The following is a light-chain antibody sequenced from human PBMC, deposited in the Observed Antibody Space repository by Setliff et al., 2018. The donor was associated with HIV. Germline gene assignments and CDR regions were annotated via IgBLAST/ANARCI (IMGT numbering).Light chain of an antibody. V-gene: IGLV2-23*02. CDR1: SSDVGKFNL. CDR2: EDT. CDR3: CSYAGSDTFDV. J-gene: IGLJ1*01. Sequence: SVLTQPASVSGSPGQSITVSCTGTSSDVGKFNLVSWYQQHPGKAPKLIIYEDTKTSSGISNRFSGSKSGNTASLTISGLQPEDEADYYCCSYAGSDTFDVFGTGTKVTVL.